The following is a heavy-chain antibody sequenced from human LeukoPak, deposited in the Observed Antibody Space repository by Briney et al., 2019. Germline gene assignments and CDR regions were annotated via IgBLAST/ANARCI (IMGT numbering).Heavy chain of an antibody. CDR3: ARDRGNWNYPLDY. Sequence: KPSENLSLNCTVSGGSISSYYWSWIRQPAGNGLDWIGRVYTSGSTNYNPPLKSRVTMSVDTSKNQFSLKLSSVTAADTAVYYCARDRGNWNYPLDYWGQGTLVTVSS. CDR1: GGSISSYY. V-gene: IGHV4-4*07. D-gene: IGHD1-7*01. J-gene: IGHJ4*02. CDR2: VYTSGST.